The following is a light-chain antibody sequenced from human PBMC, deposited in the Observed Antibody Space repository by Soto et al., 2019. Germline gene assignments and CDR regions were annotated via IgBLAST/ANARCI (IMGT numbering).Light chain of an antibody. CDR1: SSDVGSYNL. V-gene: IGLV2-23*02. J-gene: IGLJ1*01. Sequence: QSVLTQAASVSGSPGQSITISCTGTSSDVGSYNLVSWYQQHPGKAPKVMIYEVSKRPSGVSNRFSGSKSGNTASLTISVLQAEDEADYYCYSCAGSSTPLIFGTGTKVTVL. CDR3: YSCAGSSTPLI. CDR2: EVS.